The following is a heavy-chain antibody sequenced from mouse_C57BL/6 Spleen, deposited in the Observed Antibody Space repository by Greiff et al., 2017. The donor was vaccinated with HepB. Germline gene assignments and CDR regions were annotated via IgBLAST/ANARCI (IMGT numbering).Heavy chain of an antibody. V-gene: IGHV1-55*01. CDR1: AYTFPSSW. CDR3: ARIYYDYDWY. CDR2: IYPGSGST. J-gene: IGHJ2*01. Sequence: QVQLQQPGAELVKPGASVKMSSRPSAYTFPSSWKTWVKQRPGQGLEWMGDIYPGSGSTNYNEKFKSKATLTVDTSSSTAYMQLSSLTSEDSAVYYCARIYYDYDWYWGQGTTLTVSS. D-gene: IGHD2-4*01.